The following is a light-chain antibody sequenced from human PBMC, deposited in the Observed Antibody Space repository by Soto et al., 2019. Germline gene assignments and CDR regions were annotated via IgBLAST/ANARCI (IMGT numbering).Light chain of an antibody. CDR1: ASDVGAYNF. CDR3: SSFAGRNALV. CDR2: EVS. Sequence: QSALTQPPSASGSPGQSVTISCTGTASDVGAYNFVSWYQQHPGKVPRLIIYEVSKRPSGVPDRFSGSKSDNTASLTVSGLQAEDEADYYCSSFAGRNALVFGGGTKLTVL. V-gene: IGLV2-8*01. J-gene: IGLJ2*01.